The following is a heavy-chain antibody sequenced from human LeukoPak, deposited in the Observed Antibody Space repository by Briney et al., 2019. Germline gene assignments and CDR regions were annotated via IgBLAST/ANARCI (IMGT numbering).Heavy chain of an antibody. D-gene: IGHD1-26*01. Sequence: ASVTVSCKVSGYTLTELSMHWVRQAPGKGLEWMGGFYPEDGETIYAQKFQGRVTMTEDTSTDTAYMELSSLRSEDTAVYYCGTDHSGSYRALFDYWGQGTLVTVSS. J-gene: IGHJ4*02. CDR2: FYPEDGET. V-gene: IGHV1-24*01. CDR1: GYTLTELS. CDR3: GTDHSGSYRALFDY.